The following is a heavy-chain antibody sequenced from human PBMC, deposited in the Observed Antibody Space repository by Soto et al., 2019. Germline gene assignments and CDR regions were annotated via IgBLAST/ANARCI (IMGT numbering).Heavy chain of an antibody. CDR2: INNGGGT. Sequence: ASVKVSFKACQYTFTNFYLHWFRQAPGQRPEWMGWINNGGGTIYAQKFQGRLTMTRDTPITTAYMELSRLSSDDTAFYYCATSSDWSPLLDYWGQGTLVTVSS. CDR3: ATSSDWSPLLDY. V-gene: IGHV1-2*02. D-gene: IGHD6-19*01. J-gene: IGHJ4*02. CDR1: QYTFTNFY.